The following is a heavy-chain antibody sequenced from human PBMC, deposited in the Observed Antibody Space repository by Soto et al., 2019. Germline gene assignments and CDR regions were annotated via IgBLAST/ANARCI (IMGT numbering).Heavy chain of an antibody. V-gene: IGHV4-39*01. CDR3: ARHMGDPPIAAAGFFDY. D-gene: IGHD6-13*01. J-gene: IGHJ4*02. CDR2: IYYSGST. CDR1: GGSISSSSYY. Sequence: SETLSLTCTVSGGSISSSSYYWGWIRQPPGKGLEWIGSIYYSGSTYYNPSLKSRVTISVDTSKNQFSLKLTSVTAADTAVYYCARHMGDPPIAAAGFFDYWGQGTLVTVSS.